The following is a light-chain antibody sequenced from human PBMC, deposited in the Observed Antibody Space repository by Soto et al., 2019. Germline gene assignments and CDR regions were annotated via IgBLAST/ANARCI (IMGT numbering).Light chain of an antibody. CDR2: AAS. CDR1: QSVRSSY. Sequence: EIVLTQSPGTLSLSPGERATLSCRASQSVRSSYLAWYQQKPGQAPRLLIYAASTRATGIPDKFSGSGSGADFTLTISRLEPEDFAVYYCQQYSSSPWTFGQGTKVQIK. J-gene: IGKJ1*01. V-gene: IGKV3-20*01. CDR3: QQYSSSPWT.